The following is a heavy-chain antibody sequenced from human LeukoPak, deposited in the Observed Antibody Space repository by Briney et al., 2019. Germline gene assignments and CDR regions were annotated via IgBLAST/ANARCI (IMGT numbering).Heavy chain of an antibody. D-gene: IGHD1-26*01. CDR1: GFTFSRYS. V-gene: IGHV3-30*02. Sequence: GGSLRLSCAASGFTFSRYSMNWVRQAPGKGLDWVAFVRDDGSSQKYAATVKGRFATSRDNSKNTLYLQMNSLRAEDTAVYYCARSKVGATPLDYWGQGTLVTVSS. CDR2: VRDDGSSQ. CDR3: ARSKVGATPLDY. J-gene: IGHJ4*02.